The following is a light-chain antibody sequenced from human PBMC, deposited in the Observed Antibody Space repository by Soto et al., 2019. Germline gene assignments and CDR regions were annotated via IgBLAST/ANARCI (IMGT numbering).Light chain of an antibody. Sequence: IVLTQSPGTLSLSPGERATLSCRASQSFNSGYLAWYQQKPGQAPRLLIYATSIRTTDFPDRFSGSGSGTDFTLTISGVEPEDSAVYYCHCQQFDSSRIYSFGQGTKLEIK. CDR3: HCQQFDSSRIYS. J-gene: IGKJ2*01. V-gene: IGKV3-20*01. CDR1: QSFNSGY. CDR2: ATS.